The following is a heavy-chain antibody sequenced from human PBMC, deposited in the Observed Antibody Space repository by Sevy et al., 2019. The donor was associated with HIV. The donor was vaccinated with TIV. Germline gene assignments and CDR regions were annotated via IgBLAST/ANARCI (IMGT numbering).Heavy chain of an antibody. CDR2: IYYSGST. Sequence: SETLSLTCTVSGGSVSSGSYYWSWIRQPPGKGLEWIGYIYYSGSTNYNPSLKSRVTISVDTSKNQFSLKLSSVTAADTAVYYCARYCTNGVCYHSDAFDIWGHGTMVTVSS. J-gene: IGHJ3*02. CDR1: GGSVSSGSYY. D-gene: IGHD2-8*01. CDR3: ARYCTNGVCYHSDAFDI. V-gene: IGHV4-61*01.